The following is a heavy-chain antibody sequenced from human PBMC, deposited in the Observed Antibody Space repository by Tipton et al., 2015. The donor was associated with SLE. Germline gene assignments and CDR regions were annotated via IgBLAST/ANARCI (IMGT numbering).Heavy chain of an antibody. V-gene: IGHV4-59*02. D-gene: IGHD7-27*01. J-gene: IGHJ4*02. CDR1: GASVTSNY. CDR2: IYYSGRT. Sequence: TLSLTCSVSGASVTSNYWSWIRKPPGKGLEWIGYIYYSGRTNYNPPLKTRVTISVDTSKNQFSLKLSSVTAADTAIYFCARDTGVDIDYWGQGIQVTVSS. CDR3: ARDTGVDIDY.